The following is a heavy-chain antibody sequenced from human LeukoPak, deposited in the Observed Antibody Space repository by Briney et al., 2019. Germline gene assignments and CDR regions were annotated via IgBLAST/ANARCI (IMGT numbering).Heavy chain of an antibody. CDR1: GYTFTSYG. CDR3: ARDQFYRPYRGEAISFDY. D-gene: IGHD3-10*01. V-gene: IGHV1-69*06. CDR2: IIPIFGTA. Sequence: SVKVSCKASGYTFTSYGISWVRQAPGQGLEWMGGIIPIFGTANYAQKFQGRVTITADKSTSTAYMELSSLRSEDTAVYYCARDQFYRPYRGEAISFDYWGQGTLVTVSS. J-gene: IGHJ4*02.